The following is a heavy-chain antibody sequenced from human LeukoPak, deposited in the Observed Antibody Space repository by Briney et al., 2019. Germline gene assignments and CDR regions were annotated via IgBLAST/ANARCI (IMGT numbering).Heavy chain of an antibody. CDR3: ARNYDFWSGYYRYYYYGMDV. J-gene: IGHJ6*02. D-gene: IGHD3-3*01. CDR1: GDSVSSNSAA. CDR2: TYYRSKWYN. V-gene: IGHV6-1*01. Sequence: SQTLSLTCAISGDSVSSNSAAWNWIRQSPSRGLEWLGRTYYRSKWYNDYAVSVKSRITINPDTPKNQFSLQLNSVTPEDTAVYYCARNYDFWSGYYRYYYYGMDVWGQGTTVTVSS.